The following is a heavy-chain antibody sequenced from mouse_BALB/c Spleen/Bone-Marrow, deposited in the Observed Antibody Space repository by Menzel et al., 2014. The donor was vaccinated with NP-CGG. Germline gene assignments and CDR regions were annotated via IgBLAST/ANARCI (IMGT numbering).Heavy chain of an antibody. Sequence: DVQGVESGGGLVQPGGSLKLSCAASGFTFSNYGMSWVRQTPDKRLELVATINSNGDTTYYSDSVKGRFTISRDNAKNTLYLQMNSLKSEDTAMYYCARDGYYVGFAYWGQGTLVTVSA. CDR2: INSNGDTT. CDR3: ARDGYYVGFAY. V-gene: IGHV5-6-3*01. CDR1: GFTFSNYG. J-gene: IGHJ3*01. D-gene: IGHD2-3*01.